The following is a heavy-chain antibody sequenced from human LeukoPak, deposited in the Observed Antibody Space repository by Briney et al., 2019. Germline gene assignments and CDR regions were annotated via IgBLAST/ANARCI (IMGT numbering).Heavy chain of an antibody. CDR1: GVSFSGYY. V-gene: IGHV4-34*01. J-gene: IGHJ4*02. CDR3: ARSSGWYRKTYYFDY. D-gene: IGHD6-19*01. CDR2: INHSGST. Sequence: SETLSLTCAVYGVSFSGYYWSWLRQPPGKGLEWVGEINHSGSTNYNPSLKSRVTISVDTSKNQFSLKLRSVTAADTAVYYCARSSGWYRKTYYFDYWGQGTLVTVSS.